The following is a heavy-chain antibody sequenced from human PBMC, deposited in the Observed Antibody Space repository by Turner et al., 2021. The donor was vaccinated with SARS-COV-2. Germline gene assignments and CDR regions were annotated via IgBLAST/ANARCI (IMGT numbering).Heavy chain of an antibody. CDR3: ARPTSCGGDCYYFDL. CDR1: GGTFSSFI. CDR2: IIPLPGIA. D-gene: IGHD2-21*02. J-gene: IGHJ2*01. Sequence: QVQLVQSGAEVRKPGSSVKVSCRASGGTFSSFIINWVRQAPGQGLEWMGGIIPLPGIANYAQKFQGRVTVTADTSTSTVYIELSSLRSEDTAVYYCARPTSCGGDCYYFDLWGRGTLVTVSS. V-gene: IGHV1-69*02.